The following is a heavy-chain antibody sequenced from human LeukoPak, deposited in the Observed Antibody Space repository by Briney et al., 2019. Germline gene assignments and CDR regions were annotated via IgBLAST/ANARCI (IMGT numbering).Heavy chain of an antibody. V-gene: IGHV4-31*03. CDR2: IHFSGTI. CDR1: GASISGTDYY. CDR3: AAGGDTAKGGKY. J-gene: IGHJ4*02. Sequence: SETLSLTCTVSGASISGTDYYWTWTRHHPGEGLEWLGFIHFSGTIYYNPSLRSRLIISADTAKNQMSLKLSSMTVADTAVYYCAAGGDTAKGGKYWGQGTQVTVSS. D-gene: IGHD5-18*01.